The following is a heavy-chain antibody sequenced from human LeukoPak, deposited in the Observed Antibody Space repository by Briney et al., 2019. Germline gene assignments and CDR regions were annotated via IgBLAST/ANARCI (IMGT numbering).Heavy chain of an antibody. V-gene: IGHV3-23*01. J-gene: IGHJ4*02. CDR1: GFTFNNYA. CDR2: INGGSGNS. CDR3: AKGQGYNYGDSIDY. D-gene: IGHD5-18*01. Sequence: GGSLRLSCAASGFTFNNYAMIWVRQAPGRGLEWVSVINGGSGNSYYADSVKGRFTVSRDNSKNTLYLQMNSLRDKDTAVYYCAKGQGYNYGDSIDYWGQGTLVTVSS.